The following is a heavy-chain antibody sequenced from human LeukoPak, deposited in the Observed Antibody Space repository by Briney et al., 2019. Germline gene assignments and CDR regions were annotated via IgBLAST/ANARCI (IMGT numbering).Heavy chain of an antibody. D-gene: IGHD6-13*01. J-gene: IGHJ4*02. Sequence: PSETLSLTCSVSGGSISSTDYYWGWIRQPPGEGLEWIGSIYYTGSTFYNPSLKSRVTISVDRSKNQFSLKLSSVTAADTAVYYCARFAAGPYYFDYWGQGTLVTVSS. CDR3: ARFAAGPYYFDY. CDR2: IYYTGST. V-gene: IGHV4-39*07. CDR1: GGSISSTDYY.